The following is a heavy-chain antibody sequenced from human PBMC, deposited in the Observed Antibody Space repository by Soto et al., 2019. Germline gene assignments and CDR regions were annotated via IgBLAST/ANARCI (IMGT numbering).Heavy chain of an antibody. V-gene: IGHV1-24*01. J-gene: IGHJ6*02. D-gene: IGHD3-10*01. Sequence: SVKVSCRDSRYTLPELSIPSTCQDSKKEPYSMGGFDPEDGETIYAQKFQGRVTMTEDTSTDTAYMELSSLRSEDTAVYYCATIRVWFGELPPRGSYYYGMDVWGQGTTVTVSS. CDR2: FDPEDGET. CDR1: RYTLPELS. CDR3: ATIRVWFGELPPRGSYYYGMDV.